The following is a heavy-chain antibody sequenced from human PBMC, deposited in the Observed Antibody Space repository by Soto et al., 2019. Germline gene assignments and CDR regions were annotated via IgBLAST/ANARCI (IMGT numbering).Heavy chain of an antibody. Sequence: SETLSLTCTVSGGSISSSSYYWGWIRQPPGKGLEWIGSIYYSGSTYYNPSLKSRVTISVDTSKNQFSLKLSSVTAADTAVYYCARHNYYYYYGMDVWGQGTTVTVSS. CDR2: IYYSGST. CDR1: GGSISSSSYY. CDR3: ARHNYYYYYGMDV. J-gene: IGHJ6*02. V-gene: IGHV4-39*01.